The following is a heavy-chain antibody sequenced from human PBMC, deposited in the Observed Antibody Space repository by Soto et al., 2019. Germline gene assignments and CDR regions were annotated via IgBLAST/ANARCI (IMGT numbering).Heavy chain of an antibody. Sequence: QLHLVQSGAVVKKPGASVTVSCSASGYPVTAYYMHWVRQAPGRGLEWMGGINPATGAAKYTQTFQGRVPMARDTAPGKVFMELSGLKSGDTAFFYWAGGGGVGVAGSAAFDMWGQGTLVTVSS. CDR3: AGGGGVGVAGSAAFDM. V-gene: IGHV1-2*02. J-gene: IGHJ3*02. CDR1: GYPVTAYY. D-gene: IGHD3-3*01. CDR2: INPATGAA.